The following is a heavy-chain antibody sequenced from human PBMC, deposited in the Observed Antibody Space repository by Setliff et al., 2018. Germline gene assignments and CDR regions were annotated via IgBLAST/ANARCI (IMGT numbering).Heavy chain of an antibody. V-gene: IGHV1-69*13. Sequence: SVKVSCKTSGGTFTNYGFSWVRQAPGQGLEWMGGIIPTLRGPGNYAQKFQGRVTITADESTSTVFMELSSLTSEDTAVYYCARLPARRRYYYYMDVWGGGTTVTVSS. CDR3: ARLPARRRYYYYMDV. D-gene: IGHD6-6*01. CDR1: GGTFTNYG. CDR2: IIPTLRGPG. J-gene: IGHJ6*03.